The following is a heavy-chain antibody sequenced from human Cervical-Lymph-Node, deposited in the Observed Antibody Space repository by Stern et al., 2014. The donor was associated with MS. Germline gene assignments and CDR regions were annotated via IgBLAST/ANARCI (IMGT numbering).Heavy chain of an antibody. CDR3: VKRGITEVRGVRLGDY. J-gene: IGHJ4*02. V-gene: IGHV3-30*18. D-gene: IGHD3-10*01. CDR2: ISYEGSDT. CDR1: GFTFSSYG. Sequence: VQLVESGGGVVQPGRSLRLTCTVSGFTFSSYGMHWVRQAPGKGLAWVSVISYEGSDTYYAESVKGRFTISRDNTKNTLYLEMRRLRREDTAVYYCVKRGITEVRGVRLGDYWGPGTLVIVSS.